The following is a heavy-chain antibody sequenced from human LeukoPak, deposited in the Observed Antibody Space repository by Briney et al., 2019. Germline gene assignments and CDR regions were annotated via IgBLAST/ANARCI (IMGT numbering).Heavy chain of an antibody. CDR3: AREANIAAAIVWFDP. Sequence: PSETLSLTCAVYGGSFSGYYWNWIRQPPGKGLEWIGEINHSGSTNYNPSLKSRVTISIDTSKNQFSLKLSSVTAADTAVYYCAREANIAAAIVWFDPWGRGTLVTVSS. V-gene: IGHV4-34*01. J-gene: IGHJ5*02. D-gene: IGHD6-13*01. CDR1: GGSFSGYY. CDR2: INHSGST.